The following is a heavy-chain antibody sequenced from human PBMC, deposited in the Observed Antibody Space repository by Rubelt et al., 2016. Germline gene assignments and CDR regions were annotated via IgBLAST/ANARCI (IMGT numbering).Heavy chain of an antibody. J-gene: IGHJ4*02. V-gene: IGHV3-30*18. Sequence: GGGVVQPGRSLRLSCAASGFTFSSYGMHWVRQAPGKGLEWVAVISYDGSNKYYADSVKGRFTISRDNSKNTLYLRMNSLRAEDTAVYYCANHCSSTSCAYYWGQGTLVTVSS. CDR2: ISYDGSNK. CDR1: GFTFSSYG. D-gene: IGHD2-2*01. CDR3: ANHCSSTSCAYY.